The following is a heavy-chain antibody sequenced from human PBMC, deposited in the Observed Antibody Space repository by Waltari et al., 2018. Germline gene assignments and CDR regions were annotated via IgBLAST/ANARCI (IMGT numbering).Heavy chain of an antibody. J-gene: IGHJ5*02. V-gene: IGHV4-34*01. D-gene: IGHD2-2*01. CDR1: GGSFSGYY. CDR3: ARTSYCSSTSCRLDP. CDR2: INHSGST. Sequence: QVQLQQWGAGLLKPSETLSLTCAVYGGSFSGYYWSWIRQPPGKGLEWIGEINHSGSTNYNPSLKSRVTISVDTSKNQFSLQLNSVTPEDTAVYYCARTSYCSSTSCRLDPWGQGTLVTVSS.